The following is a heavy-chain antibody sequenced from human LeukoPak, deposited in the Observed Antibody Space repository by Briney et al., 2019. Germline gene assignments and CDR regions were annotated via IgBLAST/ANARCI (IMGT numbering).Heavy chain of an antibody. CDR1: GFTFSSYG. D-gene: IGHD4-17*01. CDR2: IRYDGSNK. CDR3: AKEREWTVTTPDY. J-gene: IGHJ4*02. Sequence: PGGSLRLSCAASGFTFSSYGMHWVRQAPGKGLEWVAFIRYDGSNKYYADSVKGRFTISRDNSKNTLYLQMNSLRAEDTAVYYCAKEREWTVTTPDYWGQGTLVTLPS. V-gene: IGHV3-30*02.